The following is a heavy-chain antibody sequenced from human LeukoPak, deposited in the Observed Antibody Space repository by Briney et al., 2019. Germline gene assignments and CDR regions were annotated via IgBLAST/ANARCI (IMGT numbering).Heavy chain of an antibody. D-gene: IGHD3-16*01. J-gene: IGHJ4*02. CDR1: GFTFSSYA. CDR2: IWYDGSNK. Sequence: GRSLRLSCAASGFTFSSYAMHWVRQAPGKGLEWVAVIWYDGSNKYNVDSVKGRFTISRDNSKNTVYLQMNSLRAEDTAVYYCVSFRGELVDYGGKGPLATVSS. CDR3: VSFRGELVDY. V-gene: IGHV3-33*08.